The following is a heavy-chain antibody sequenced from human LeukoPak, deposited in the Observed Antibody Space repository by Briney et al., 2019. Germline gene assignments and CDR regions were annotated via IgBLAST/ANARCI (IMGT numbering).Heavy chain of an antibody. CDR2: INHSGST. Sequence: PSETLSLTCAVYGGSFRGYYWSWIRQPPGKGLEWIGEINHSGSTNYSPSLKSRVTISVDTSKNQFSLKLSSVTAADTAVYYCASTYCSNTSCYVFFDYWGQGTLVTVSS. CDR1: GGSFRGYY. CDR3: ASTYCSNTSCYVFFDY. J-gene: IGHJ4*02. D-gene: IGHD2-2*01. V-gene: IGHV4-34*01.